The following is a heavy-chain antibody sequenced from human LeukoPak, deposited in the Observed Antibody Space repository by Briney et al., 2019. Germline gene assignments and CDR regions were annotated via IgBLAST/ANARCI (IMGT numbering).Heavy chain of an antibody. Sequence: PSETLSLTCTVSGGSISSYYWSWIRQPAGKGLEWIGRIYTSGSTSYNPSLKSRVTMSVDTSKNQFSLKLSSVTAADTAVYYCARAVYGGNSVGLSYYFDYWGQGTLVTVSS. CDR1: GGSISSYY. CDR3: ARAVYGGNSVGLSYYFDY. J-gene: IGHJ4*02. CDR2: IYTSGST. D-gene: IGHD4-23*01. V-gene: IGHV4-4*07.